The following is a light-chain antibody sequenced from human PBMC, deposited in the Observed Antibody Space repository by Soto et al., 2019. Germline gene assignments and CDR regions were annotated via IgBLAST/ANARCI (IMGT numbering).Light chain of an antibody. CDR1: NTDVGGHHY. CDR3: NSYTSSTAYV. Sequence: QSALTQPASVSGSPGQSISISCTGTNTDVGGHHYVSWYQQHPGKAPKLIIYEVSNRPSGVSNRFSGSKSGNTASLTISGLQAEDEADYYCNSYTSSTAYVFGTGTKVTVL. V-gene: IGLV2-14*01. J-gene: IGLJ1*01. CDR2: EVS.